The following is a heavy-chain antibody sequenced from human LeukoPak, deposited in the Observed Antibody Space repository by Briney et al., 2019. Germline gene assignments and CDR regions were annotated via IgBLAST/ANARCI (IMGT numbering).Heavy chain of an antibody. CDR2: IVISSSYI. D-gene: IGHD2-15*01. CDR3: ARGADGVSSNSRGWFDP. Sequence: PGGSLRLSCAASGFTFSSYGWSWVPQAQGKGLEWVSSIVISSSYIYYADSVRGRFTISRDNARNSLYLQMNTLRAEDTAVYSCARGADGVSSNSRGWFDPWGQGTLVTVSS. V-gene: IGHV3-21*01. J-gene: IGHJ5*02. CDR1: GFTFSSYG.